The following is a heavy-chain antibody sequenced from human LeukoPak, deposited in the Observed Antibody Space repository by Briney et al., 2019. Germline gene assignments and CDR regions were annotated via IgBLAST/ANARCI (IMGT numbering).Heavy chain of an antibody. J-gene: IGHJ3*02. V-gene: IGHV3-23*01. CDR3: ARMRESPYYYDKGDAFDI. D-gene: IGHD3-22*01. CDR2: ISGSGGST. Sequence: PGGPLRLSCAASGFTFSSYAMSWVRQAPGKGLEWVSAISGSGGSTYYADSVKGRFTISRDNSKNTLYLQMNSLRAEDTAVYYCARMRESPYYYDKGDAFDIWGQGTMVTVSS. CDR1: GFTFSSYA.